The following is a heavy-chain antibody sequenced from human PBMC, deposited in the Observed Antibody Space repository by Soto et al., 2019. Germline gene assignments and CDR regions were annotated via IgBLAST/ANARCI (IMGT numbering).Heavy chain of an antibody. V-gene: IGHV1-3*01. J-gene: IGHJ6*02. Sequence: ASVKVSCKASGYTFTSYAMHWVRQAPGQRLEWMGWINAGNCNTKYSQKFQGRVTITRDTSASTAYMELSSLRSEDTAVYYCARGIRRITMIVVDRRYCGTEVWGQENTVTVSS. D-gene: IGHD3-22*01. CDR3: ARGIRRITMIVVDRRYCGTEV. CDR1: GYTFTSYA. CDR2: INAGNCNT.